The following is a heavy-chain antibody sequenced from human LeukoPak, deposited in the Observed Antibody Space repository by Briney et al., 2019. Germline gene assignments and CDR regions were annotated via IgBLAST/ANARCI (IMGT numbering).Heavy chain of an antibody. CDR1: GFTFSSYA. Sequence: GGTLRLSCAASGFTFSSYAMSWVRRAPGKGLEWVSAISGSGGSTYYADSVKGRFTISRDNSKNTLYLQMNSLRAEDTAVYYCAKAAVAGTSHFDYWGQGTLVTVSS. CDR3: AKAAVAGTSHFDY. J-gene: IGHJ4*02. D-gene: IGHD6-19*01. V-gene: IGHV3-23*01. CDR2: ISGSGGST.